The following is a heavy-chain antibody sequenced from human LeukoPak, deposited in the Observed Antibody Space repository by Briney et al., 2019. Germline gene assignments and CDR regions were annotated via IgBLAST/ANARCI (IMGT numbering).Heavy chain of an antibody. CDR3: ARDGGYSGYDTNFDY. CDR1: GFTFSSYA. D-gene: IGHD5-12*01. CDR2: ISYDGSNK. Sequence: GGSLRLSCAASGFTFSSYAMHWVRQAPGKGLEWVAVISYDGSNKYYADSVKGRFTISRDNSKNTLYLQMNSLRAGDTAVYYCARDGGYSGYDTNFDYWGQGTLVTVSS. J-gene: IGHJ4*02. V-gene: IGHV3-30-3*01.